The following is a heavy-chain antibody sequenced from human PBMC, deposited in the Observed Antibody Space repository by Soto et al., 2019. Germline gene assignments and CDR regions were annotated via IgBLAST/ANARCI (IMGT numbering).Heavy chain of an antibody. D-gene: IGHD3-22*01. Sequence: QVQLVQSGAEVKKPGSSVKVSCKASGDTFSSYAINWGRQAPGQGLEWMGGIIPMFGTANYAQKFKGRVTITAGESTSTVYLELSSLRSEDTAVYYCARVGPAHYYDSSGYSSPLDYWGQGTLVTVSS. CDR3: ARVGPAHYYDSSGYSSPLDY. CDR2: IIPMFGTA. V-gene: IGHV1-69*01. J-gene: IGHJ4*02. CDR1: GDTFSSYA.